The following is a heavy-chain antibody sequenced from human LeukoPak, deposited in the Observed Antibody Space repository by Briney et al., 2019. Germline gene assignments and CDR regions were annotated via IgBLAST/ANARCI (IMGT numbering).Heavy chain of an antibody. CDR3: AREITAGTTRGPYYYGMDV. Sequence: GGSLRLSCAASGYTFSSYWMSGVRQAPGKGLEWVANIKQDGSEKYYVDSVKGRFTISRDNAKNSLYLQMNSLRAEDTAVYYCAREITAGTTRGPYYYGMDVWGQGTTVTVSS. CDR2: IKQDGSEK. V-gene: IGHV3-7*01. J-gene: IGHJ6*02. CDR1: GYTFSSYW. D-gene: IGHD1-7*01.